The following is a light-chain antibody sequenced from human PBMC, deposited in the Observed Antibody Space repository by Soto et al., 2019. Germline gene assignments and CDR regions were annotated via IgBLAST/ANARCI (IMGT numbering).Light chain of an antibody. CDR1: SSDIGGYNY. CDR3: NSYTSSSTRV. J-gene: IGLJ2*01. V-gene: IGLV2-14*01. CDR2: EVT. Sequence: QSALTQPASVSGSPGQSITISCTGTSSDIGGYNYVSWYQHHPGKAPKLLIYEVTNRPSGVSNRFSGSKSDNTASLTISGLQAEEEAVYYCNSYTSSSTRVFGGGTKLTVL.